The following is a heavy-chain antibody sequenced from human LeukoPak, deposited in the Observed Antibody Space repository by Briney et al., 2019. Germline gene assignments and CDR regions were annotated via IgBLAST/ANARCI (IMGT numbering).Heavy chain of an antibody. CDR1: GFTFSSYS. J-gene: IGHJ3*02. Sequence: GGSLRLSCAASGFTFSSYSMNWVRQAPGKGLEWVSSISSSISYIYYADSVKGRFTISRDNAKNSLYLQMNSLRAEDTAVYYCARDGDHDAFDIWGQGTMVTVSS. V-gene: IGHV3-21*01. CDR2: ISSSISYI. CDR3: ARDGDHDAFDI. D-gene: IGHD2-21*01.